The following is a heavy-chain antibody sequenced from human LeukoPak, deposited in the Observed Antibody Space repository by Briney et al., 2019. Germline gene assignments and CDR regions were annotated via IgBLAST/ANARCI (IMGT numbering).Heavy chain of an antibody. V-gene: IGHV3-53*01. CDR3: AKIGEQQLVRDYYFDY. Sequence: GGSLRLSCPSSGLIVSRNYMSWVRQAPGKGLAWVSIIYSGGSTYYADSVKGRFTISRDNSKNTLYLQMNSLRAEDTAVYYCAKIGEQQLVRDYYFDYWGQGTLVTVSS. D-gene: IGHD6-13*01. CDR2: IYSGGST. J-gene: IGHJ4*02. CDR1: GLIVSRNY.